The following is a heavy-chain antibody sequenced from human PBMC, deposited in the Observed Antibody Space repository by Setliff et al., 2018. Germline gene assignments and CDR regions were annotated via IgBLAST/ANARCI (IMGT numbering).Heavy chain of an antibody. CDR1: GFTFTTYW. V-gene: IGHV3-7*03. Sequence: PGGSLRLSCGASGFTFTTYWMSWVRQAPGKGLEWVANINQDGSEKFFVDSVKGRFTISRDNAKNSLYLQMNSLRAEDTAVYYCAKVPGIATAGQTDRYYYYYYYMGVWGKGTTVTVSS. J-gene: IGHJ6*03. D-gene: IGHD6-13*01. CDR3: AKVPGIATAGQTDRYYYYYYYMGV. CDR2: INQDGSEK.